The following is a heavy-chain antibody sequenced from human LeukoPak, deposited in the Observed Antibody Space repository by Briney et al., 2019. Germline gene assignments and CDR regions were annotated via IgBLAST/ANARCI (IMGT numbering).Heavy chain of an antibody. J-gene: IGHJ4*02. Sequence: PGGSLRLSCAASGFSFSAYPMGWVRQAPGKGLQWLSGISASGDVTFHADRVKGRFAISRDNSKNTLYLQMNSLRAEDTAVYYCVKVGLVGATTRDRSYFDYWGQGALVTVSS. CDR3: VKVGLVGATTRDRSYFDY. CDR1: GFSFSAYP. V-gene: IGHV3-23*01. D-gene: IGHD1-26*01. CDR2: ISASGDVT.